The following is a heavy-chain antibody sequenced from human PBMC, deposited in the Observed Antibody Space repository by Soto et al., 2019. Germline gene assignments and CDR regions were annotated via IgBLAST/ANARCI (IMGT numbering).Heavy chain of an antibody. Sequence: GGSLRLSCAASGFTFSSYAMSWVRQAPGKGLEWVSGITGSGDGTYYADSVRGRFTISRDNSKNTLYLQMNNLRAEDTAVYYCAKGSYYASNTYYNVLDYWGQGTPVTVSS. J-gene: IGHJ4*02. V-gene: IGHV3-23*01. CDR3: AKGSYYASNTYYNVLDY. CDR2: ITGSGDGT. D-gene: IGHD3-10*01. CDR1: GFTFSSYA.